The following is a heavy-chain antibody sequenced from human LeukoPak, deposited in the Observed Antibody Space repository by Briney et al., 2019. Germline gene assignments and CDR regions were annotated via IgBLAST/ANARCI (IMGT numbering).Heavy chain of an antibody. Sequence: PGGSLRLSCAASGFIFSNYAMNWVRQAPGEGLEWVSAISGSGASRYYADSVKGRFTISRDNSRNTLFLQMNSLRAEDTAVYYCAKGDGFTSSSSMGDYWGQGTPVTVSS. J-gene: IGHJ4*02. D-gene: IGHD6-6*01. V-gene: IGHV3-23*01. CDR1: GFIFSNYA. CDR3: AKGDGFTSSSSMGDY. CDR2: ISGSGASR.